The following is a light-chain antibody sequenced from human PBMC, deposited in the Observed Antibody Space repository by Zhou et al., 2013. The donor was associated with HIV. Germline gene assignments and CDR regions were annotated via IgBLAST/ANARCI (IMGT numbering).Light chain of an antibody. CDR1: QSFNNY. J-gene: IGKJ1*01. CDR2: DAS. CDR3: QQYGSSPAT. Sequence: EIVLTQSPATLSLSPGERATLSCRASQSFNNYLAWYQQRPGQAPRLLIYDASHRATGIPARFSGSGSGTDFTLTISSLEPEDFAMYYCQQYGSSPATFGLGTKVDIK. V-gene: IGKV3-11*01.